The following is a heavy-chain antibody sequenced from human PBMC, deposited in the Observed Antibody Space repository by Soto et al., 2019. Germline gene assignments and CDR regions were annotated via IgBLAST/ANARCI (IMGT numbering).Heavy chain of an antibody. J-gene: IGHJ4*02. Sequence: PGGSLRLSCAVSGFTFSSYGIHWVRQAPGKGLEWVALISYDGGNEKYTESVKDRFTISRDDSHNVAYLQMSSLRTEDTAMYYCAKDRYSGTYPTDFDYWGQGGLVTVSS. D-gene: IGHD1-26*01. CDR3: AKDRYSGTYPTDFDY. CDR1: GFTFSSYG. CDR2: ISYDGGNE. V-gene: IGHV3-30*18.